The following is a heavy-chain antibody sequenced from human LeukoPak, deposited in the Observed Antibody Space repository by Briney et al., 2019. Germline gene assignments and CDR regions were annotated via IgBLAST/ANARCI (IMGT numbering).Heavy chain of an antibody. D-gene: IGHD3-9*01. J-gene: IGHJ4*02. CDR3: ARGKEGYDILTGYSPLQKFDY. CDR1: GGTFISYA. V-gene: IGHV1-69*06. Sequence: ASVKVSCKASGGTFISYAISWVRQAPGQGLEWMGGIIPIFGTANYAQKFQGRVTITADKSTSTAYMELSSLRSEDTAVYYCARGKEGYDILTGYSPLQKFDYWGQGTLVTVSS. CDR2: IIPIFGTA.